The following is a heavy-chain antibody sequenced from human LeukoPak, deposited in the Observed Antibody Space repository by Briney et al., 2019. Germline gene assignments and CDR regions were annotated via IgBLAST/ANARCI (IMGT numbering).Heavy chain of an antibody. CDR2: IYPGDSDT. D-gene: IGHD6-13*01. Sequence: GESLKISCKGSGYSFTSYWIGWVRQMPGKGLEWMGIIYPGDSDTRYSPSFQGQVTISADKSISTAYLQWSSLKASDTAMYYCARAPSSGWYYYGMDVWGQGTTVTVSS. CDR1: GYSFTSYW. CDR3: ARAPSSGWYYYGMDV. V-gene: IGHV5-51*01. J-gene: IGHJ6*02.